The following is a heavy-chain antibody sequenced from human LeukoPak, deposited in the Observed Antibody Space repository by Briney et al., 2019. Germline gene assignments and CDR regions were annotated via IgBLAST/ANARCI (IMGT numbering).Heavy chain of an antibody. CDR3: ARDGIVGSPLFKFDY. Sequence: PGRSLRLSCAASGFTFNNYAIHWVRQAPGKGLELVAIISFDGGNKYYADSVKGRFTISRDNSKNTLYLQMNSLRAEDTAVYYCARDGIVGSPLFKFDYWGQGTLVTVSS. D-gene: IGHD1-26*01. V-gene: IGHV3-30-3*01. CDR2: ISFDGGNK. J-gene: IGHJ4*02. CDR1: GFTFNNYA.